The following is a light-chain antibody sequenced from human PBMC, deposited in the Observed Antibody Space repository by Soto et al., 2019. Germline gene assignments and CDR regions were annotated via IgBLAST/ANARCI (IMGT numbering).Light chain of an antibody. CDR2: GAS. V-gene: IGKV3-20*01. J-gene: IGKJ5*01. Sequence: EVVLTQSPGTLSLSPGERATLSCRASQSVSSSYLAWYQQKPGQAPRLLIYGASSRATGIPDRFSGSGSGTDFTLTISRLEPEDFAVYYCQQYGSSLGITFGQGTRLAIK. CDR1: QSVSSSY. CDR3: QQYGSSLGIT.